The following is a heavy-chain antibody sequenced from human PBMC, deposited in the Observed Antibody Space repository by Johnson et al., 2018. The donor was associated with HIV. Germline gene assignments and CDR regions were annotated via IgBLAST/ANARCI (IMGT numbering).Heavy chain of an antibody. V-gene: IGHV3-11*04. D-gene: IGHD6-13*01. J-gene: IGHJ3*02. Sequence: QVQLVESGGGLVKPGGSLRLSCAASGFIFSDYYMTWIRQAPGKGLESISYISSSGRTIYYADSVKGRFTISRDNSKNTLYLQMNSLRAEDTAVYYCARGLDSGSSWFGAFDSWGQGTMVTVSS. CDR3: ARGLDSGSSWFGAFDS. CDR2: ISSSGRTI. CDR1: GFIFSDYY.